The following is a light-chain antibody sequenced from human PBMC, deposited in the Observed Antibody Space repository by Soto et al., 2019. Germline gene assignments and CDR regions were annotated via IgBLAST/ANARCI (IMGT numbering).Light chain of an antibody. Sequence: IVLTQSPGTLSSSPGERATLSCRASQSVSSTYLAWYQQKPGQAHRLLISAASNRATGIPDMFSGSGSGTDFALTISRLEPEDFAVYYCQQYGSSSWTFGQGTRVEI. CDR3: QQYGSSSWT. CDR1: QSVSSTY. V-gene: IGKV3-20*01. CDR2: AAS. J-gene: IGKJ1*01.